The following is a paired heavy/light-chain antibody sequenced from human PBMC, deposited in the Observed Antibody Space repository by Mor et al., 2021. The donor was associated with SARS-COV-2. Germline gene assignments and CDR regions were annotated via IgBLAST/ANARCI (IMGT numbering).Light chain of an antibody. J-gene: IGLJ1*01. CDR1: STDVGSSNY. CDR3: SLYTSSSTYV. Sequence: QSALTQPPSVSGSPGQSVTISCTGTSTDVGSSNYVSWYQQPPGTAPKLLISEVTNRASGVPDRFSGSKSGNTASLTISGLQAEDEADYYCSLYTSSSTYVFGTGTKVTVL. CDR2: EVT. V-gene: IGLV2-18*01.
Heavy chain of an antibody. CDR1: GFDFRNVW. J-gene: IGHJ4*02. Sequence: DVQLVESGGGLVKPGGSLRLSCTASGFDFRNVWMNWVRQAPGKGLEWVGRIRSKVHGGAADAAAPVIGRFSVSRDDSQNMLFLQMNSLQIEDTGVYYCVRENHEKLYNWGQGIPVTVSS. CDR2: IRSKVHGGAA. V-gene: IGHV3-15*05. CDR3: VRENHEKLYN.